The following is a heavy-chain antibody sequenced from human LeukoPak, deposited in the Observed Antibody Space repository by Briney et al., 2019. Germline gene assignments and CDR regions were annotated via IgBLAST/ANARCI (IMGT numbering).Heavy chain of an antibody. CDR1: GYTFTGYY. CDR3: AREEVGATTGIDY. J-gene: IGHJ4*02. D-gene: IGHD1-26*01. V-gene: IGHV1-2*02. CDR2: INPNSGGT. Sequence: ASVTVSCKASGYTFTGYYVHWVRQAPGQGLEWMGWINPNSGGTNYAQNFQGRVTMTRDTSISTAYMELSSLRSDDTAVYYCAREEVGATTGIDYWGQGTLVTVSS.